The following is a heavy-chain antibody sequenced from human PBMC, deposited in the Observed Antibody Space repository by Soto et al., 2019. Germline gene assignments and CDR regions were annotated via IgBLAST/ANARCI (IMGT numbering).Heavy chain of an antibody. Sequence: PGGSLRLSCGASGFTFSSYDMHWVRQVTGKGLEWVSGIGTADDTYYPDSVKGRFTISRENAKNSLHLQMNSLRGGDTAVYYCAREKIRGTFRYGMDVWGQGTTVTVSS. V-gene: IGHV3-13*04. CDR1: GFTFSSYD. CDR3: AREKIRGTFRYGMDV. D-gene: IGHD3-10*01. CDR2: IGTADDT. J-gene: IGHJ6*02.